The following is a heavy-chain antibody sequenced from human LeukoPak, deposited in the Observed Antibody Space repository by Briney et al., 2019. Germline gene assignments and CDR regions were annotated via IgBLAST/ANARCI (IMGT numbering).Heavy chain of an antibody. D-gene: IGHD3-16*02. CDR2: ISSSSSYV. Sequence: KPGGSLRLSCAASGFTFSSYSMNWVRQAPGKGLEWVSSISSSSSYVYYADSVKGRFTISRDNAKNSLYLQMNSLRAEDTAVYYCARFAFGGAIAQVPYFDYWGQGTLVTVSS. V-gene: IGHV3-21*01. CDR1: GFTFSSYS. CDR3: ARFAFGGAIAQVPYFDY. J-gene: IGHJ4*02.